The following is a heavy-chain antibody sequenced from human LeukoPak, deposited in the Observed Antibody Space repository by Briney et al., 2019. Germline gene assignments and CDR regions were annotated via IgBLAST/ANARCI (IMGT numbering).Heavy chain of an antibody. J-gene: IGHJ6*03. CDR2: ISYDGSNK. CDR1: GFTFSSYA. D-gene: IGHD1-26*01. Sequence: GGSLRLSCAASGFTFSSYAMPWVRQAPGKGLEWVAVISYDGSNKYYADSVKGRFTISRDNSKNTLYLQMNSLRAEDTAVYYCARDGIGGSYYGDYYYMDVWGKGTTVTVSS. V-gene: IGHV3-30*01. CDR3: ARDGIGGSYYGDYYYMDV.